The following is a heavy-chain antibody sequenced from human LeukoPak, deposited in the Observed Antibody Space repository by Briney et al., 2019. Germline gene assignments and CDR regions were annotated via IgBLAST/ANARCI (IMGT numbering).Heavy chain of an antibody. Sequence: GGSLRLSCAASGFTFSSYSMNWVRQAPGKGLEWVSSISSSSSYIYYADSVKGRFTISRDNAKNSLFLQMNSLRVEDTAVYYCAGGSGWLIDYWGQGTLVTVSS. J-gene: IGHJ4*02. CDR1: GFTFSSYS. D-gene: IGHD6-19*01. CDR2: ISSSSSYI. V-gene: IGHV3-21*01. CDR3: AGGSGWLIDY.